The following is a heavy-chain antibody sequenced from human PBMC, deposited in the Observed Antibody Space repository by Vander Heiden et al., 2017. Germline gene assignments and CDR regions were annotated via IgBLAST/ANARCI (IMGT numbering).Heavy chain of an antibody. CDR3: ARAGGYGSGSEH. V-gene: IGHV4-59*01. CDR1: GGSFSSYY. J-gene: IGHJ4*02. Sequence: QVQLQEPGPGLVKPSETLSLTCTVSGGSFSSYYWSWIRQPPGKGLEWIGYIYYSGSTNYNPSLKSRVTISIDTSKNQFSLRLGSGTAADTAVYYCARAGGYGSGSEHWGQGTLVTVSS. CDR2: IYYSGST. D-gene: IGHD3-10*01.